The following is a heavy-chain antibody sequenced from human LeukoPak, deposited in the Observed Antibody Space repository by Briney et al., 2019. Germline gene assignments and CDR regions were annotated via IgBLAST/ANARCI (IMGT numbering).Heavy chain of an antibody. Sequence: PGESLKISCKGSGYSFTSYWIGWVRQMPGKSLEWMGIIYPGDSDTRYSPSFQGQVTISADKSISTAYLQWSSLKASDTAMYYCARTYYYGSGSYPFDYWGQGTLVTVSS. CDR2: IYPGDSDT. J-gene: IGHJ4*02. D-gene: IGHD3-10*01. CDR3: ARTYYYGSGSYPFDY. V-gene: IGHV5-51*01. CDR1: GYSFTSYW.